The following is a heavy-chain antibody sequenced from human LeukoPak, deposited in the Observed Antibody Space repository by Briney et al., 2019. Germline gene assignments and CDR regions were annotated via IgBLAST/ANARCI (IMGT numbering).Heavy chain of an antibody. CDR3: ARPGLRYFDWLYYFDY. J-gene: IGHJ4*02. D-gene: IGHD3-9*01. Sequence: PGGSLRLSCGASGFTFSDYWMHWVRQAPGKGLEWVAVISYDGSNKYYADSVKGRFTISRDNSKNTLYLQMNSLRAENTAVYYCARPGLRYFDWLYYFDYWGQGTLVTVSS. CDR1: GFTFSDYW. V-gene: IGHV3-30-3*01. CDR2: ISYDGSNK.